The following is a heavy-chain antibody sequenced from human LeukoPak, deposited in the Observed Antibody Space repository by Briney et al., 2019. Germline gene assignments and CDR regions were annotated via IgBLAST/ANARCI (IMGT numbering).Heavy chain of an antibody. V-gene: IGHV4-34*01. D-gene: IGHD6-19*01. CDR1: GGSFSGYY. CDR3: ARVGYSSGWYFRWNYFDY. J-gene: IGHJ4*02. Sequence: SETLSLTCAVYGGSFSGYYWSWLRQPPGKGLEWIGEINHSGSTNYNPSLKSRVTISVDTSKNQFSLKLSSVTAADTAVYYCARVGYSSGWYFRWNYFDYWGQGTLVTVSS. CDR2: INHSGST.